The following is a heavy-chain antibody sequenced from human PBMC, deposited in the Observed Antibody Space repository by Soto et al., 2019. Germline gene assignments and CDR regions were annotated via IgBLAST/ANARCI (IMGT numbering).Heavy chain of an antibody. V-gene: IGHV4-30-2*01. CDR1: GGSISSGGYS. CDR3: ARGGVDYYDSSGYYFSPYYFDY. CDR2: IYHSGST. J-gene: IGHJ4*02. D-gene: IGHD3-22*01. Sequence: QLQLQESGSGLVKPSQTLSLTCAVSGGSISSGGYSWSWIRQPPGKGLEWIGYIYHSGSTYYNPSIKSRATISVDRSKNQFSLKLSSVTAADTAVYYCARGGVDYYDSSGYYFSPYYFDYWGQGTLVTVSS.